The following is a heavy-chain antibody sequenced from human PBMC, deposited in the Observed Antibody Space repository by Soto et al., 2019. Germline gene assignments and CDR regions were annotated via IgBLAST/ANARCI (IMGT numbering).Heavy chain of an antibody. CDR2: IIPIFGTA. CDR3: ARVKSRYSYGYDFDY. CDR1: GGTFSSYA. Sequence: QVQLVQSGAEVKKPGSSVKVSCKASGGTFSSYAISWVRQAPGQGLEWMGGIIPIFGTANYAQKFQGRVTITADESTSTAYMERSSLRSEDTAVDYCARVKSRYSYGYDFDYWGQGALVTDSS. D-gene: IGHD5-18*01. J-gene: IGHJ4*02. V-gene: IGHV1-69*01.